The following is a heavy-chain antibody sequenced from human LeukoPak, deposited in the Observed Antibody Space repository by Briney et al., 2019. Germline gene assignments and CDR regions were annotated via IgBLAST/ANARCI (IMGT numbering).Heavy chain of an antibody. D-gene: IGHD5-12*01. CDR2: INPSGGST. CDR3: ARDGGYDYPVDY. V-gene: IGHV1-46*01. Sequence: GASVKVSCKASGYTFSSYYMHWVRQAPGQGPEWMGIINPSGGSTSSAQKFQGRVNMTSDMSTSTVYMELSSLRSEDTAVYYCARDGGYDYPVDYWGQGTLVTVSS. CDR1: GYTFSSYY. J-gene: IGHJ4*02.